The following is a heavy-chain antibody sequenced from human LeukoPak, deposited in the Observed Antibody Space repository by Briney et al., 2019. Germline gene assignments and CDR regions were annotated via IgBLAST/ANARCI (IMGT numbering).Heavy chain of an antibody. CDR2: IYHSGST. Sequence: SETLSLTCTVSGYSISSGYHWGWIRQPPGKGLEWIGSIYHSGSTNYNPSLKSRVTISVDTSKNQFSLKVSSVTAADTAVYYCARERTTSMVAPHFDYWGQGTLVTVSS. V-gene: IGHV4-38-2*02. J-gene: IGHJ4*02. CDR3: ARERTTSMVAPHFDY. D-gene: IGHD1/OR15-1a*01. CDR1: GYSISSGYH.